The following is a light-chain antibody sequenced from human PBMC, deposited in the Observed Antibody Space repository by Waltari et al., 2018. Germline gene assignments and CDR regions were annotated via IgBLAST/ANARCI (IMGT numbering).Light chain of an antibody. CDR2: DTA. CDR1: QNIGGAY. V-gene: IGKV3D-20*01. Sequence: EIVLTQSPATLSLSPGERATLSCGASQNIGGAYLAGAQQKPGLAPRLLIYDTAIRAAGVPDRFSGSGSGTDFTLTISRLDPEDFALYFCQQYANSPLTLGGGTKVEF. CDR3: QQYANSPLT. J-gene: IGKJ4*01.